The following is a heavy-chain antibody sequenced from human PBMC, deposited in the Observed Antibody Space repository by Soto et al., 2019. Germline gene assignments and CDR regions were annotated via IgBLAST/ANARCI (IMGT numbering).Heavy chain of an antibody. CDR2: INHSGST. CDR1: GVSFSGYY. J-gene: IGHJ6*03. V-gene: IGHV4-34*01. Sequence: QVQLQQWGAGLLKPSETLSLTCAVYGVSFSGYYWSWIRQPPGKGLEWIGEINHSGSTNYNPSRKSRVTMYEDTSKAQFALKRLTVTAAAAYVYYCAAVQSGTYYYYYMDVWGKGTTVTVSS. CDR3: AAVQSGTYYYYYMDV. D-gene: IGHD1-26*01.